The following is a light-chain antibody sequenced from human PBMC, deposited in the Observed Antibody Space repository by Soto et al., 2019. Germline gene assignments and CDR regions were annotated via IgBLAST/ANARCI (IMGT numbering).Light chain of an antibody. Sequence: QSALTQPASVSGSPGQSITISCTGTSSDVGGYNYVSWYQQHPGKAPKFMIYDVSNRPXXVSNXFSGSRSGNTASLTISGXXXXXXXDYYCSSYTSSSTVIFGGGTQLTVL. CDR3: SSYTSSSTVI. CDR1: SSDVGGYNY. J-gene: IGLJ2*01. V-gene: IGLV2-14*01. CDR2: DVS.